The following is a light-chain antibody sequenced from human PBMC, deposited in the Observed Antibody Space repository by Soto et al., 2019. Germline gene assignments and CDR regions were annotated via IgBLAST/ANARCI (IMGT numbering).Light chain of an antibody. J-gene: IGKJ4*02. CDR1: QSVGST. V-gene: IGKV3-15*01. CDR3: QQYSSSLT. Sequence: EIFMTQSAATLSVFPGERVILSCRASQSVGSTLAWYQQKPGQAPRLLIRGASTRATGVPARFSGSGSGTEFTLTISSLQYEDFAVYYCQQYSSSLTFGGGTTLEIK. CDR2: GAS.